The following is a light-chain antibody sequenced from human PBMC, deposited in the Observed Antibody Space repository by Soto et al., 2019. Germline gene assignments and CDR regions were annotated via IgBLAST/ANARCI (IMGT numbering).Light chain of an antibody. V-gene: IGKV3-11*01. CDR3: QQPLPTIT. CDR1: QSVSSY. J-gene: IGKJ5*01. CDR2: DAS. Sequence: EIVLTQSPATLSLSPGERATLSCRASQSVSSYLAWYQQKPGQAPRLLIYDASNRATGIPARFSGSGSGTDFTLTISSLEPEDFAVYYCQQPLPTITLGQGTRLEIK.